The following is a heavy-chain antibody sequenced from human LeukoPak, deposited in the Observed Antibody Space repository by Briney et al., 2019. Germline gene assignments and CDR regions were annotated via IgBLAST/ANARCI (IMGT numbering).Heavy chain of an antibody. V-gene: IGHV3-30*18. CDR1: GFTFSSYG. Sequence: GGSLRLSCAASGFTFSSYGMHWVRQAPGKGLEWVAVISYDGSNKYYADSVKGRFTISRDNSKNTLYLQMNSLRAEDTAVYYCAKGSQQLVMDYFDYWGQGTLVTVSS. CDR3: AKGSQQLVMDYFDY. CDR2: ISYDGSNK. D-gene: IGHD6-13*01. J-gene: IGHJ4*02.